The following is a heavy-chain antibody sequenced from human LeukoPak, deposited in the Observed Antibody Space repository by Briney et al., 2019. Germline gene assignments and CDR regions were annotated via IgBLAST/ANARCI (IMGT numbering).Heavy chain of an antibody. D-gene: IGHD3-3*01. CDR1: GYTFTGYY. J-gene: IGHJ6*02. CDR2: INPNSGGT. V-gene: IGHV1-2*02. Sequence: GASVKVSCKASGYTFTGYYMHWVRQAPGQGLEWMGWINPNSGGTNYAQKFQGRVTMTRDTSISTAYMELSRLRSDDTAVYYCARDLYDFWSGHYSYYYYYGMDVWGQGTTVTVSS. CDR3: ARDLYDFWSGHYSYYYYYGMDV.